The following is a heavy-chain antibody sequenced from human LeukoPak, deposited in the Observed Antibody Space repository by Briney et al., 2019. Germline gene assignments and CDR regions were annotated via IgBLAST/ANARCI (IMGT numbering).Heavy chain of an antibody. CDR2: ISYDGSNK. CDR1: GFTFSSYG. J-gene: IGHJ5*02. Sequence: GGSLRLSCAASGFTFSSYGMHWVRQAPGKGLEWVAVISYDGSNKYYADSVKGRFTISRDNSKNTLYLQMNSLRAEDTAVYYCARGGYSYGILENWFDPWGQGNLVTVSS. CDR3: ARGGYSYGILENWFDP. D-gene: IGHD5-18*01. V-gene: IGHV3-30*03.